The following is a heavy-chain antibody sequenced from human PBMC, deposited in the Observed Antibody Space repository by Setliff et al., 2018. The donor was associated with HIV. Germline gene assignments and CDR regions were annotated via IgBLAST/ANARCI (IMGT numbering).Heavy chain of an antibody. V-gene: IGHV4-38-2*01. Sequence: SETLSLTCAVSGYAISSSGYYWGWIRQPPGKGLEWIGSIYHSGSTYYNPSLKSRVTLSVDTSKNQISLKVSSVTAADTAVYYCARLDTVMLYTDCWGQGTLVTVSS. CDR1: GYAISSSGYY. CDR3: ARLDTVMLYTDC. D-gene: IGHD3-16*01. CDR2: IYHSGST. J-gene: IGHJ4*02.